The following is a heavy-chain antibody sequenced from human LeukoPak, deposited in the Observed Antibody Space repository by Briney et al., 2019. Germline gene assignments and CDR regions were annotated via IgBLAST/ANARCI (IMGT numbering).Heavy chain of an antibody. CDR3: VKWTGYGMY. CDR1: GFTFSSQS. Sequence: PGGSLRLSCAASGFTFSSQSMTWVRQAPGKGLEWVSGISSSGDITYYADSVKGRFTISRDNSKNTLYLQMNSLGVEDTAVYYCVKWTGYGMYWGQGTLVTVSS. CDR2: ISSSGDIT. J-gene: IGHJ4*02. V-gene: IGHV3-23*01. D-gene: IGHD3/OR15-3a*01.